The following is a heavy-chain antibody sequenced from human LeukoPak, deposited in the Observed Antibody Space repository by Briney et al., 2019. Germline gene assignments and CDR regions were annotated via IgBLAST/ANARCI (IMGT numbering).Heavy chain of an antibody. CDR1: GYSISSNFY. Sequence: PSETLSLTCTVSGYSISSNFYWGWIRQSPAKGLEWIGSIYHSGSTYYNPSLKSRVTISVDTSKNQFSLKLSSVTAADTAVYYCAREYYYDSSGYPYYFDYWGQGTLVTVSS. D-gene: IGHD3-22*01. V-gene: IGHV4-38-2*02. CDR3: AREYYYDSSGYPYYFDY. CDR2: IYHSGST. J-gene: IGHJ4*02.